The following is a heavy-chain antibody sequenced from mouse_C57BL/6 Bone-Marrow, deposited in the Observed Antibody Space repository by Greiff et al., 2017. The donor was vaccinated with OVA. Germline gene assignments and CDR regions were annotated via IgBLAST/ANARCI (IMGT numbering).Heavy chain of an antibody. J-gene: IGHJ4*01. CDR2: INPNYGTT. CDR1: GYSFTDYN. Sequence: VQLQQSGPELVKPGASVKISCKASGYSFTDYNMNWVKQSNGKSLEWIGVINPNYGTTSYNQKFKGKATLTVDKSSSTAYMQLSSLTSEDSAVYYCATYYGNLYAMDYWGQGTSVTVSS. V-gene: IGHV1-39*01. CDR3: ATYYGNLYAMDY. D-gene: IGHD2-10*01.